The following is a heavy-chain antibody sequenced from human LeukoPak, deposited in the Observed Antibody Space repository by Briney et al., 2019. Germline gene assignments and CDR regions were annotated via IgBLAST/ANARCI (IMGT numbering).Heavy chain of an antibody. Sequence: PGGSLRLSCAASGFTFSSYSMNWVRQAPGKGLEWVSSISSSSSYIYYADSVKGRFTISRDNAKNSLYLQMNSLRAEDTAVYYCARVKGTAVAGLDYWGQGTLVTVSS. D-gene: IGHD6-19*01. V-gene: IGHV3-21*01. CDR1: GFTFSSYS. CDR2: ISSSSSYI. CDR3: ARVKGTAVAGLDY. J-gene: IGHJ4*02.